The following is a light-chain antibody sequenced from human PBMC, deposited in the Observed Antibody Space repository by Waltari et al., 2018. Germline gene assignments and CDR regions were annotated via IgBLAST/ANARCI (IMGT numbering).Light chain of an antibody. V-gene: IGLV2-23*01. CDR2: EAN. CDR1: SNDVGSYNL. Sequence: QSALTQPASVSGSPGQSITISCPGTSNDVGSYNLVPWYQQHPGKAPKLIIYEANKRPSGISNRLSGSKSGNTASLTISGLEAEDEAEYYCCSYAGSIFVFGTGTKVTVL. CDR3: CSYAGSIFV. J-gene: IGLJ1*01.